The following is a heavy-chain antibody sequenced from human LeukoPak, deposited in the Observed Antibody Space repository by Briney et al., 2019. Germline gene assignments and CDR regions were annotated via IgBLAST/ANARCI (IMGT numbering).Heavy chain of an antibody. D-gene: IGHD2-21*02. Sequence: PGGSLRLSCAASGFTVSSNYMSWVRQAPGKGLEWVSVIYSGGSTYYADSVKGRFTISRDNSKNTLYLQMNSLRAEDTAVYYCARVSVVTAIPQWFDPWGQGTLVTVSS. CDR3: ARVSVVTAIPQWFDP. J-gene: IGHJ5*02. V-gene: IGHV3-66*01. CDR2: IYSGGST. CDR1: GFTVSSNY.